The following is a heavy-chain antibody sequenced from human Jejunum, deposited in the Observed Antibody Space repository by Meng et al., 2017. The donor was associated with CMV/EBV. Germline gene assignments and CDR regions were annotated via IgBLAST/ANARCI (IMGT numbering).Heavy chain of an antibody. D-gene: IGHD2-2*02. V-gene: IGHV4-39*01. CDR2: IDYIGNT. Sequence: TCTVSCGSITSSNNHWGWIRQPPGKGLEWLGNIDYIGNTYYTPSLKSRVTISVDTSKTQFSLQLSSVTAADTAFYYCARQGYRAFDYWGQGTLVTVSS. CDR3: ARQGYRAFDY. J-gene: IGHJ4*02. CDR1: CGSITSSNNH.